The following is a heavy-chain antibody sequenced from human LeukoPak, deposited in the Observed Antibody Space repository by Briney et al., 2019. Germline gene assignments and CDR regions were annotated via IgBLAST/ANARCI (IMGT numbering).Heavy chain of an antibody. D-gene: IGHD3-10*01. Sequence: GGSLRLSCAASGFTVSSNYMSWVRQAPGKGLEWVSVIYGGGSTYYADSVKGRFTISRDNSKNTLYLQMNCLRAEDTAVNYCTRAVRRAFFDYWSQGTLVTVSS. CDR3: TRAVRRAFFDY. V-gene: IGHV3-53*01. J-gene: IGHJ4*02. CDR2: IYGGGST. CDR1: GFTVSSNY.